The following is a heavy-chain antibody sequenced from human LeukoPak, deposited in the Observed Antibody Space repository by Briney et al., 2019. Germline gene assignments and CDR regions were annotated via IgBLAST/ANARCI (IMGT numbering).Heavy chain of an antibody. J-gene: IGHJ3*02. CDR3: ARHSGSQGYAFDI. CDR2: IYSGGST. V-gene: IGHV3-53*01. Sequence: GGSLRLSCAASGFTVSSNYMSWVRQAPEKGLEWVSVIYSGGSTYYADSVKGRFTISRHNSKNTLYLQMNSLRAEDTAVYYCARHSGSQGYAFDIWGQGTMVTVSS. CDR1: GFTVSSNY. D-gene: IGHD1-26*01.